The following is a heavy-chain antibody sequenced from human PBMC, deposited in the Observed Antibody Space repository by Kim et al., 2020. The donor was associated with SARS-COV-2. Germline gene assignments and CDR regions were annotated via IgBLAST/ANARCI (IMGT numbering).Heavy chain of an antibody. CDR2: INGDGNV. J-gene: IGHJ4*02. D-gene: IGHD3-10*01. CDR1: GFPFHRHA. CDR3: AKDIGTSGDGADF. Sequence: GGSLRLPCAASGFPFHRHAMHWVRQPPGKALQWVSLINGDGNVYYADSVKGRFTISRDNSKNSLYLHMDSLRVEDTAFYYCAKDIGTSGDGADFWGQG. V-gene: IGHV3-43*02.